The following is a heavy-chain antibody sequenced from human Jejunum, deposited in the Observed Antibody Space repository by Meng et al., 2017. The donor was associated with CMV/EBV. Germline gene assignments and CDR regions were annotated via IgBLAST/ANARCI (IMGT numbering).Heavy chain of an antibody. Sequence: QVQLVQSGAEVKKPGASVKVSSKTSGYTFTGYYIHWVRQAPGQGLEWMGRVNPYSGGTDYPQTFQGRVTMTTDTSITTGYMELSSLTSDDTAIYYCASGHSSPLGYWGQGTLVTVSS. CDR3: ASGHSSPLGY. CDR2: VNPYSGGT. CDR1: GYTFTGYY. J-gene: IGHJ4*02. V-gene: IGHV1-2*06. D-gene: IGHD3-22*01.